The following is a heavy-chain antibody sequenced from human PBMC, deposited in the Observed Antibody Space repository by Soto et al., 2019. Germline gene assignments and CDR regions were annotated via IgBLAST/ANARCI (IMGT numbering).Heavy chain of an antibody. J-gene: IGHJ4*02. V-gene: IGHV4-31*03. Sequence: SETLSLTCPVSGGSISSGGYYWSWIRQHPGKGLEWIGYIYYSGSTYYNPSLKSRVTISVDTSKNQFSLKLSSVTAADTAVYYCARGWKGLWFGERYYFDYWGQGTMVTVSS. CDR3: ARGWKGLWFGERYYFDY. CDR2: IYYSGST. D-gene: IGHD3-10*01. CDR1: GGSISSGGYY.